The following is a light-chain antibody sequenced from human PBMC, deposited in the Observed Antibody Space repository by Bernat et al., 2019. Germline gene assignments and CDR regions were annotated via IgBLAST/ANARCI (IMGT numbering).Light chain of an antibody. V-gene: IGLV3-1*01. Sequence: SYELSQPPSVSVSPGQTASITCSGDLLGERYVCWYQQKPGQSPVLVISQDSQRPSGIPERFSGSNSGNTATLTISGTQAMDEANYYCQTWDNGAVMFGGGTKLTVL. CDR3: QTWDNGAVM. J-gene: IGLJ3*02. CDR2: QDS. CDR1: LLGERY.